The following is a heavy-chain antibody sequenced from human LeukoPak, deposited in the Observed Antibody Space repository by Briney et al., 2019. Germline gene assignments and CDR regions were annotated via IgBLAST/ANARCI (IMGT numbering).Heavy chain of an antibody. J-gene: IGHJ4*02. Sequence: GGSLRLSCAASGFTFSSYGMHWVRQAPGKGLEWVAFIRYDGSNKYYADSVKGRFTISRDNSKNTLYLQTNSLRAEDTAVYYCAKRGPGSPQSGKYYFDYWGQGTLVTVSS. D-gene: IGHD3-10*01. CDR1: GFTFSSYG. CDR2: IRYDGSNK. CDR3: AKRGPGSPQSGKYYFDY. V-gene: IGHV3-30*02.